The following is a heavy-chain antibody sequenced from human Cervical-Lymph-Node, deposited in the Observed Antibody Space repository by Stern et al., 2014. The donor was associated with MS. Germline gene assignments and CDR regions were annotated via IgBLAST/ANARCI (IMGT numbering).Heavy chain of an antibody. CDR1: GGSISSYY. V-gene: IGHV4-59*01. Sequence: VQLEESGPGLVKPSETLSLTCTVSGGSISSYYWSWIRQPPGKGLEWIGYIYYSGSTNYNPSLKSRVTISVDTSKNQFSLKLSSVTAADTAVYYCARGSSGWNYYYYGMDVWGQGTTVTVSS. D-gene: IGHD6-19*01. CDR2: IYYSGST. J-gene: IGHJ6*02. CDR3: ARGSSGWNYYYYGMDV.